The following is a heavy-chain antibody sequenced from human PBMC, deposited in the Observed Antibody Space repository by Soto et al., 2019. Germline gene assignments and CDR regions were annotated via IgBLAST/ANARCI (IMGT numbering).Heavy chain of an antibody. CDR3: ARAGIAAAWWSMVVTLPFDY. J-gene: IGHJ4*02. CDR2: INHSGST. V-gene: IGHV4-34*01. Sequence: SETLSLTCAVYGGSFSGYYWSWIRQPPGKGLEWIGEINHSGSTNYNPSLKSRVTISVDTSKNQFSLKLSSVTAADTAVYYCARAGIAAAWWSMVVTLPFDYWGQGTLVTVSS. D-gene: IGHD6-13*01. CDR1: GGSFSGYY.